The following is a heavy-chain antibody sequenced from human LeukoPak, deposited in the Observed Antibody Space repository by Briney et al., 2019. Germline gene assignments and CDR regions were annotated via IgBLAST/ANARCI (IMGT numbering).Heavy chain of an antibody. CDR2: ISYDGSNK. CDR3: VGDQLLWFGELFDAFDI. CDR1: GFTFSSYA. J-gene: IGHJ3*02. Sequence: GRSLRLSCAASGFTFSSYAMHWVRQAPGKGLERVAVISYDGSNKYYADSVKGRFTISRDNSKNTLYLQMNSLRAEDTAVYYCVGDQLLWFGELFDAFDIWGQGTMVTVSS. V-gene: IGHV3-30-3*01. D-gene: IGHD3-10*01.